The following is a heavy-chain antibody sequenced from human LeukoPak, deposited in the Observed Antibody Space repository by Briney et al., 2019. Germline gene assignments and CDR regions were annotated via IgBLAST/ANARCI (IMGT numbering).Heavy chain of an antibody. J-gene: IGHJ3*02. CDR1: GFTFSSYW. CDR3: ARAPPSYYYDSSGYSRVFNAFDI. D-gene: IGHD3-22*01. Sequence: GGSLRLSCAASGFTFSSYWMSWVRQAPGKGLEWVANIKQDGSEKYYVDSVKGRFTISRDNAKNTLYLQMGSLRAEDMAVYYCARAPPSYYYDSSGYSRVFNAFDIWGQGTMVTVSS. CDR2: IKQDGSEK. V-gene: IGHV3-7*01.